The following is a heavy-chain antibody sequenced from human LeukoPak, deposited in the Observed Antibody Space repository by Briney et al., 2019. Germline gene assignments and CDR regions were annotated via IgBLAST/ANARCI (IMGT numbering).Heavy chain of an antibody. CDR2: IYPGDSDT. D-gene: IGHD5-18*01. J-gene: IGHJ4*02. CDR1: GYGFTNYW. CDR3: ARLGYNYDIDY. Sequence: GESLKISCRVSGYGFTNYWIDWVRQIPGKGLEWMGIIYPGDSDTRYSPSFQGQVTISADKSLSTAYLQWSSLKASDTGMYYCARLGYNYDIDYWGQGTLVTVSS. V-gene: IGHV5-51*01.